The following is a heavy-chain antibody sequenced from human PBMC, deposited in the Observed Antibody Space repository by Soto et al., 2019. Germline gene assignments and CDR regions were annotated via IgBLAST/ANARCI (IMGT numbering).Heavy chain of an antibody. CDR3: ARVGILAVAGFDY. CDR1: GGTFSSYA. Sequence: GASVKVSCKASGGTFSSYAISWVRQAPGQGLEWMGGIIPIFGTANYAQKFQGRVTITADESTSTAYMELSSLRSEDTAVYYCARVGILAVAGFDYWGQGTLVTVSS. CDR2: IIPIFGTA. D-gene: IGHD6-19*01. V-gene: IGHV1-69*13. J-gene: IGHJ4*02.